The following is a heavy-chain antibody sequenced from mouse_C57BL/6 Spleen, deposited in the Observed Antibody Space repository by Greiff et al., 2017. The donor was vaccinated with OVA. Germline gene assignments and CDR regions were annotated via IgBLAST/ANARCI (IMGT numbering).Heavy chain of an antibody. CDR3: ARENYGSSTYYFDY. V-gene: IGHV1-55*01. D-gene: IGHD1-1*01. CDR1: GYTFTSYW. CDR2: IYPGSGST. J-gene: IGHJ2*01. Sequence: VQLQQPGAELVKPGASVKMSCKASGYTFTSYWITWVKQRPGQGLEWIGDIYPGSGSTNYNEKFKSKATLTVDTSSSTAYMQLSSLTSEDSAVYYCARENYGSSTYYFDYWGQGTTLTVSS.